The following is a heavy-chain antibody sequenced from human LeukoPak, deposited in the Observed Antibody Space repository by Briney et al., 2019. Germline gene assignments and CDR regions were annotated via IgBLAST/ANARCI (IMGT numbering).Heavy chain of an antibody. Sequence: GGSLRLSCTASGFTFSAYAMMWVRQAPGKGPEWVSAIRDGGGSAFYADSVKGRFTISRDNSKYTLFLQMNSLRAEDTAVYYCARDPNGDYIGAFDMWGPGTMVTVSS. CDR3: ARDPNGDYIGAFDM. D-gene: IGHD4-17*01. J-gene: IGHJ3*02. CDR1: GFTFSAYA. CDR2: IRDGGGSA. V-gene: IGHV3-23*01.